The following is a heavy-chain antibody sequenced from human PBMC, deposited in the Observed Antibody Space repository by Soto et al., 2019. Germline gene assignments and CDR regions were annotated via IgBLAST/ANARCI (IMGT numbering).Heavy chain of an antibody. CDR3: ATDLPPGSYFYDHNGYLMSNY. Sequence: PGGSLRLSCTASGFTFTNAWMSWVRQAPGKGLEWVGRIKSRIDGATTEYAASVNGRFTISRDDSRNTLFLDMNNLKTEDTAVYYCATDLPPGSYFYDHNGYLMSNYWGQGTRVTVSS. J-gene: IGHJ1*01. CDR2: IKSRIDGATT. D-gene: IGHD3-22*01. V-gene: IGHV3-15*01. CDR1: GFTFTNAW.